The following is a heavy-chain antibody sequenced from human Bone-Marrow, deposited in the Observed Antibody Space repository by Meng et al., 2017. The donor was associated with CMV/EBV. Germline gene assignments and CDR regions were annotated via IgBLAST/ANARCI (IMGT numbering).Heavy chain of an antibody. CDR1: GYTFTSYG. CDR2: INPNSGGT. Sequence: ASVKVPCKASGYTFTSYGISWVRQAPGQGLEWMGWINPNSGGTNYAQKFQGRVTMTRDTSISTAYMELSRLRSDDTAVYYCARRGVYYSSTSCYTSSVDSWGQGTMVTVSS. J-gene: IGHJ4*02. D-gene: IGHD2-2*02. CDR3: ARRGVYYSSTSCYTSSVDS. V-gene: IGHV1-2*02.